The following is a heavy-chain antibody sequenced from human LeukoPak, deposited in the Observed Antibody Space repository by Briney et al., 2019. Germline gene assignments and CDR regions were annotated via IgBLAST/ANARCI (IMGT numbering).Heavy chain of an antibody. CDR2: ISGSGSNT. V-gene: IGHV3-23*01. D-gene: IGHD6-19*01. J-gene: IGHJ4*02. Sequence: PGGSLRLSCAASGFTFSSYAMSWVRQAPGKGLEWVSTISGSGSNTYYADSVKGRFTISRDNSKNTLSLQMNSLRAEDTAVYYCAKDAITSDWYDLDYWGQGTLVTASS. CDR3: AKDAITSDWYDLDY. CDR1: GFTFSSYA.